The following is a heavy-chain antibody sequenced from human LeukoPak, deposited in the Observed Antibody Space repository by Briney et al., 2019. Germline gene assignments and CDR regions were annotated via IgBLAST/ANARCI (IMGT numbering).Heavy chain of an antibody. CDR3: ARLGLEVGGPNWFDP. J-gene: IGHJ5*02. D-gene: IGHD1-1*01. CDR2: IKRDGSQK. CDR1: GFSFSSNW. V-gene: IGHV3-7*01. Sequence: PGGSLRLSCAAPGFSFSSNWMGWVRQAPGKGLEWVAHIKRDGSQKYYLDSGKGRFTISRDNAKNSLYLQMNSLRVEDTAVYYCARLGLEVGGPNWFDPWGQGTLVTVSS.